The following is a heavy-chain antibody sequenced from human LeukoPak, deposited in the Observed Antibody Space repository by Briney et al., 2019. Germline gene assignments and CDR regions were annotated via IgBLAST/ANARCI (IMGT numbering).Heavy chain of an antibody. D-gene: IGHD4-23*01. V-gene: IGHV3-30-3*01. CDR3: ARGGGTVVTPLAH. CDR2: ISYDGSNK. CDR1: GFTFSSYA. J-gene: IGHJ4*02. Sequence: GGSLRLSCAASGFTFSSYAMHWVRQAPGKGLEWVAVISYDGSNKYYADSVKGRFTISRDNSKNTLYLQMNSLRAEDTAVYYCARGGGTVVTPLAHWGQGTLVTVSS.